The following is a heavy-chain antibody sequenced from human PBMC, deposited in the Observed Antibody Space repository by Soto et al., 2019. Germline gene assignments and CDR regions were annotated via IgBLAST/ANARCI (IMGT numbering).Heavy chain of an antibody. CDR1: GGSISSYY. Sequence: SETLSLTCTVSGGSISSYYWSWIRQPPGKGLEWIGYIYYSGSTNYNPSLKSRVTISVHTSKNQFSLKLSSVTAADTAVYYCARAEMATLAPFDYWGQGTLVTVSS. J-gene: IGHJ4*02. V-gene: IGHV4-59*01. D-gene: IGHD5-12*01. CDR2: IYYSGST. CDR3: ARAEMATLAPFDY.